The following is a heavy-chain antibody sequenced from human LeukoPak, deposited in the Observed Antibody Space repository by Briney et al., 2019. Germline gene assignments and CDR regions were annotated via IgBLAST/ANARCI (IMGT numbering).Heavy chain of an antibody. CDR1: GGSVSSGSYY. Sequence: SETLSLTCTVSGGSVSSGSYYWSWIRQPPGKGLEWIGYIYYSGSTNYNPSLKSRVTISVDTSKNQFSLKLSSVTAADTAVYYCARALRYVWGSYRPYYFDYWGQGTLVTVSS. CDR2: IYYSGST. J-gene: IGHJ4*02. CDR3: ARALRYVWGSYRPYYFDY. D-gene: IGHD3-16*02. V-gene: IGHV4-61*01.